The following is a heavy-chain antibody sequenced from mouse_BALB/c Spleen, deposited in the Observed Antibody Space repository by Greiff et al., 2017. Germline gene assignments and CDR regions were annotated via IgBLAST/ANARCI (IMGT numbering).Heavy chain of an antibody. CDR1: GFTFSDYY. J-gene: IGHJ3*01. CDR2: ISDGGSYT. Sequence: DVKLVESGGGLVKPGGSLKLSCAASGFTFSDYYMYWVRQTPEKRLEWVATISDGGSYTYYPDSVKGRFTISRDNAKNNLYLQMSSLKSEDTAMYYCARAFLFAYWGQGTLVTVSA. CDR3: ARAFLFAY. V-gene: IGHV5-4*02.